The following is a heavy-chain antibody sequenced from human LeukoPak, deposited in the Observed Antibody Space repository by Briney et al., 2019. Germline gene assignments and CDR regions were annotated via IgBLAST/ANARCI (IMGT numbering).Heavy chain of an antibody. Sequence: ASVKVSCTASGYTFTGYYMHWVRQAPGQGLEWMGWINPNSGGTNYAQRFQGRVTMTRDTSISTAYMELRRLKSDDTAMYYCARDSSGYYPDFDYWGQGTLVTVSS. CDR3: ARDSSGYYPDFDY. CDR1: GYTFTGYY. D-gene: IGHD3-22*01. J-gene: IGHJ4*02. CDR2: INPNSGGT. V-gene: IGHV1-2*02.